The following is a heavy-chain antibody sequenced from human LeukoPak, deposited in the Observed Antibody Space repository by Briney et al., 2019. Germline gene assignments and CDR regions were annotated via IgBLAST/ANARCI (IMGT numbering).Heavy chain of an antibody. V-gene: IGHV1-8*01. CDR3: ARDCSSTSCYYYYMGV. CDR1: GYTFTSYD. CDR2: MNPNSGNT. Sequence: ASVKVSCKASGYTFTSYDINWVRQATGQGLEWMGWMNPNSGNTGYAQKFQGRVTMTRNTSISTAYMELSSLRSEDTAVYYCARDCSSTSCYYYYMGVWGKGTTVTVSS. D-gene: IGHD2-2*01. J-gene: IGHJ6*03.